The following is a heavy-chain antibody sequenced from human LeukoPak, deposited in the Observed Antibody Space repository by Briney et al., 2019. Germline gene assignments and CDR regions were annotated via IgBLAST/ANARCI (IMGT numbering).Heavy chain of an antibody. CDR2: IYYSGIT. CDR1: GGSISSSSYY. Sequence: SETLSLTCTVSGGSISSSSYYWVWIRQPPGKGLEWIGSIYYSGITYYNPSLKSRVTISVDTSKNQFSLKLSSVTAADTAVYYCARGGYYYYYMDVWGKGTTVTVSS. V-gene: IGHV4-39*07. CDR3: ARGGYYYYYMDV. D-gene: IGHD3-16*01. J-gene: IGHJ6*03.